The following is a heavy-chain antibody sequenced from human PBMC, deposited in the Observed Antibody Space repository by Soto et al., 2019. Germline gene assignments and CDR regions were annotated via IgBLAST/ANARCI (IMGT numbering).Heavy chain of an antibody. CDR2: ISYDGSNK. CDR3: ARDLVVDTATYGMDV. CDR1: GFTFSSYA. J-gene: IGHJ6*02. Sequence: GGSLRLSCSASGFTFSSYAMHWVRQAPGKGLEWVAVISYDGSNKYYADSVKGRFTISRDNSKNTLYLQMNSLRAEDTAVYYCARDLVVDTATYGMDVWGQGTTVTVSS. V-gene: IGHV3-30-3*01. D-gene: IGHD5-18*01.